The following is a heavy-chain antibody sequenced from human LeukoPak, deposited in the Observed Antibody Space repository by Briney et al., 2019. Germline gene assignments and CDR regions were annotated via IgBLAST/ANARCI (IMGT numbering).Heavy chain of an antibody. CDR2: INPNSGGT. CDR3: ARGIAVAGNPYYYYYMDV. D-gene: IGHD6-19*01. Sequence: GASVKVSCKASGYTFTGYYMHWVRQAPGQGLEWMGWINPNSGGTNYAQKFQGRVTMTRDTSISTAYMELSRLRSDDTAVYYCARGIAVAGNPYYYYYMDVWGKGTTVTISS. J-gene: IGHJ6*03. CDR1: GYTFTGYY. V-gene: IGHV1-2*02.